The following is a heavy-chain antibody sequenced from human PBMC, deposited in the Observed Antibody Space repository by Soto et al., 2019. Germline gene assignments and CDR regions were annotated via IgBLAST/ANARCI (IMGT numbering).Heavy chain of an antibody. CDR1: GFTFSSYA. D-gene: IGHD6-13*01. Sequence: QPGGSLRLSCAASGFTFSSYAMSWVRQAPGKGLEWVSAISGSGGSTYYADSVKGRLTISRDNSKNTLYLQMNSLRAEDTAVYYCAKTRPAGLRVGVAAGNINYGMDVWGQGTTVTVSS. J-gene: IGHJ6*01. CDR2: ISGSGGST. V-gene: IGHV3-23*01. CDR3: AKTRPAGLRVGVAAGNINYGMDV.